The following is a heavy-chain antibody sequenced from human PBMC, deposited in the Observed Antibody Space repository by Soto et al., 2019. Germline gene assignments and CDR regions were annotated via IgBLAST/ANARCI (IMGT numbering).Heavy chain of an antibody. J-gene: IGHJ6*02. Sequence: KPSDTPSRTCTVSGGSISSYYWSWSRQPPGKGLEWIGYIYYSVSTNYNPSLKSRVTISVDTSKNQFSLKLSSVTAADTAVYYCASVKAAIRSSYAMDVWVQGTSVTFSS. CDR2: IYYSVST. CDR1: GGSISSYY. CDR3: ASVKAAIRSSYAMDV. V-gene: IGHV4-59*07. D-gene: IGHD2-2*01.